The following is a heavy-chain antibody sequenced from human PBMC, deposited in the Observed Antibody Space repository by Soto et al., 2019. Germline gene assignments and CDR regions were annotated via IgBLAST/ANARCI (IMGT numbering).Heavy chain of an antibody. CDR2: ISSSSSYI. V-gene: IGHV3-21*01. CDR1: GFTFSSYS. Sequence: GGSLRLSCAASGFTFSSYSMNWVRQAPGKGLEWVSSISSSSSYIYYADSVKGRFTISRDNAKNSLYLQMNSLRAEDTAVYYCARDLAAAGTINYYYGMDVWGQGTTVTVSS. J-gene: IGHJ6*02. D-gene: IGHD6-13*01. CDR3: ARDLAAAGTINYYYGMDV.